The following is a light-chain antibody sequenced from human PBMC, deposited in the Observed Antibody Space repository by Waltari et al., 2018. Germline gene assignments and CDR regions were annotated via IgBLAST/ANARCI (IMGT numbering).Light chain of an antibody. CDR2: GAA. Sequence: CRASQSVGRSLAWYQQKPGQAPRLLIYGAASRATGVPDRFSGSGSGTDFSLTISRLEPEDFAVYYCQHYVRLPVTFGQGTKVEIK. J-gene: IGKJ1*01. CDR1: QSVGRS. CDR3: QHYVRLPVT. V-gene: IGKV3-20*01.